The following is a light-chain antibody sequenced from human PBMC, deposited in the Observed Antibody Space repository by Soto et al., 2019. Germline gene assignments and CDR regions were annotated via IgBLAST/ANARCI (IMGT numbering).Light chain of an antibody. CDR2: GAS. J-gene: IGKJ2*01. CDR1: QSVTSN. V-gene: IGKV3-15*01. Sequence: EIVMTQSPATLSVSPGERATLSCRASQSVTSNLAWYQQKPGQAPRLLIYGASTRATGIPARFSGSGSGTEFTLTISSLQSEDFAVYYCQQYDIWPPYTFGQGTKVEFK. CDR3: QQYDIWPPYT.